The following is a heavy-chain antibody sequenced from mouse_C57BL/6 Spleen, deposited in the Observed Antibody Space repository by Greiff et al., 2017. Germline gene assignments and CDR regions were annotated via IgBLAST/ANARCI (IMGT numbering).Heavy chain of an antibody. CDR3: ARLGDYDYYAMDC. V-gene: IGHV1-81*01. J-gene: IGHJ4*01. CDR2: IYTRSGTT. D-gene: IGHD2-4*01. Sequence: VKLQESGAELARPGASVKLSCKASGYTFTSYGISWVKQRTGQGLEWIGEIYTRSGTTYYNEKFKGKATLTEDKSSSTAYMELRSLTSEDSAVYFCARLGDYDYYAMDCWGQGTSVTVSS. CDR1: GYTFTSYG.